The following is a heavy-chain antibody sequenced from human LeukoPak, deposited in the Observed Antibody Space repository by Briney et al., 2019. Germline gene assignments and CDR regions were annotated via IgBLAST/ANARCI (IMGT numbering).Heavy chain of an antibody. CDR3: ARADGAVDYVDY. CDR2: IYYTGST. Sequence: SETLSLTCGVSGGAITNYYWNWIRQAPGKGLEWLGYIYYTGSTTYNPSVKSRITISLDTSKKQISLKLRSVTAADTAVYYCARADGAVDYVDYWGQGTLVTVSS. J-gene: IGHJ4*02. CDR1: GGAITNYY. D-gene: IGHD6-19*01. V-gene: IGHV4-59*01.